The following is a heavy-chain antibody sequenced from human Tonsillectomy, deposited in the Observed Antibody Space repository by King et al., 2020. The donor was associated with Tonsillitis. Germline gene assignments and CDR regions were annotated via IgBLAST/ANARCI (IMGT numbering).Heavy chain of an antibody. V-gene: IGHV2-70*11. J-gene: IGHJ3*02. Sequence: TLKESGPALVKPTQTLTLTCTFSGFSLSTSGMCVRWIRQPPGKALEWLARIDWDDDKYYSTSLKTRLTISKDTSKNQVVLTMTNMDPVDTATYYCARILIGSSGYGRVDAFDIWGQGTMVTVSS. CDR3: ARILIGSSGYGRVDAFDI. CDR2: IDWDDDK. D-gene: IGHD3-22*01. CDR1: GFSLSTSGMC.